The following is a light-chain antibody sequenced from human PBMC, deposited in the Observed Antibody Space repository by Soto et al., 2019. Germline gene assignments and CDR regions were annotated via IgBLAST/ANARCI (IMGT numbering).Light chain of an antibody. J-gene: IGKJ3*01. V-gene: IGKV3-20*01. CDR3: HQFGRSPRFT. CDR2: DAS. Sequence: IVLTQSPGTLSLSPGDRATLSCRASQNIGDNYLAWYQQKPGQAPRLLIYDASRRATGIPERFSGSGSGTDFTLTINRLEPEDFAVYYCHQFGRSPRFTFGPGTKVDIK. CDR1: QNIGDNY.